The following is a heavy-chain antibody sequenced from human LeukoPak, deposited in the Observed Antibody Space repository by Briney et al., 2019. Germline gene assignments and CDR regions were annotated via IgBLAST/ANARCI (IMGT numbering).Heavy chain of an antibody. V-gene: IGHV3-30*02. D-gene: IGHD2-2*01. CDR2: IRYDGSNK. J-gene: IGHJ6*03. CDR3: ARFLVVPAASGMDV. CDR1: GFTFSSYG. Sequence: GGSLRLSCAASGFTFSSYGMHWVRQAPGKGLEWVAFIRYDGSNKYYADSVKGRFTISRDNAKNSLYLQMNSLRAEDTAVYYCARFLVVPAASGMDVWGKGTTVTVSS.